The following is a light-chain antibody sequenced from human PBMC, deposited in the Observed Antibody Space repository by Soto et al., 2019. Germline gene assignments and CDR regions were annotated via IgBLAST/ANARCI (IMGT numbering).Light chain of an antibody. V-gene: IGLV2-14*01. CDR3: SSYTTSTTLEV. CDR2: DVN. J-gene: IGLJ2*01. Sequence: QSALTQPASVSGSPGQSITISCTGTSSDVGGYSYVSWYQQHPGKAPKLMIFDVNNRPSGVSNRFSGSKSGNTASLTISGLQAEDEADYYCSSYTTSTTLEVLGGGTKLTVL. CDR1: SSDVGGYSY.